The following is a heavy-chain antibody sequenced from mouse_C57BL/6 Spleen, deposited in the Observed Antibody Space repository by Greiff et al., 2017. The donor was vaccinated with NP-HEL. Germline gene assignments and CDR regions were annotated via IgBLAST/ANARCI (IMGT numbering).Heavy chain of an antibody. CDR1: GYTFTSYW. Sequence: QVQLQQPGAELVMPGASVKLSCKASGYTFTSYWMHWVKQRPGQGLEWIGEIDPSDSYTNYNQKFKGKSTLTVDKSSSTAYMQLSSLTSEDSAVYYCARGGLRSSMDYWGQGTSVTVSS. CDR2: IDPSDSYT. V-gene: IGHV1-69*01. CDR3: ARGGLRSSMDY. D-gene: IGHD1-1*01. J-gene: IGHJ4*01.